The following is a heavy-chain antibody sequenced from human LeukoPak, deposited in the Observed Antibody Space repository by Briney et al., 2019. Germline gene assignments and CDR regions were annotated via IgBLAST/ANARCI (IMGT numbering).Heavy chain of an antibody. V-gene: IGHV4-39*07. Sequence: PSETLSLTCTVSGGSISSGSYYWGWIRQPPGKGLEWIGSIYYTGSTYYSPSLKSRVTISADTSKNQFSLKLTSVTAADTALYYCASDRLRWSPWFDSWGQGTQVTVSS. J-gene: IGHJ5*01. CDR3: ASDRLRWSPWFDS. CDR2: IYYTGST. CDR1: GGSISSGSYY. D-gene: IGHD4-23*01.